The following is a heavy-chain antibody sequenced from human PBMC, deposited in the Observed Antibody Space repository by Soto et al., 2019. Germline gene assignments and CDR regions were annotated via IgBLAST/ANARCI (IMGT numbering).Heavy chain of an antibody. CDR2: INGGNGKT. D-gene: IGHD1-26*01. CDR1: GGTFRNYA. Sequence: GASVKVSCKASGGTFRNYAISWVRQAPGQGLEWMGWINGGNGKTYYSEQFQGRVTFTRDTSAGTVYMQLSSLTSEDTAVYYCARDDSGFSGSHYIDYFNYWGQGALVTVSS. V-gene: IGHV1-3*01. CDR3: ARDDSGFSGSHYIDYFNY. J-gene: IGHJ4*02.